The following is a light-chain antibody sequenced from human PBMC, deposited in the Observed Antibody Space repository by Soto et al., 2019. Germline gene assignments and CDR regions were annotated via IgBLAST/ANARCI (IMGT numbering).Light chain of an antibody. V-gene: IGKV4-1*01. CDR1: RSLLYSSNNKNH. Sequence: DIVMTQSPDSLAVSLGERATLNCTSSRSLLYSSNNKNHLAWYQQKPRQPPKLLIYWASIRGSGVPDRFSGSGSGTDFTLEISRVETDDVGIYYCMQSTQLPPTFGQGTRLEIK. CDR2: WAS. CDR3: MQSTQLPPT. J-gene: IGKJ5*01.